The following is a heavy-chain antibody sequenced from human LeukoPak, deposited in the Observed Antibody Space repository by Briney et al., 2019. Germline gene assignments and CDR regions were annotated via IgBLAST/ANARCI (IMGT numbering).Heavy chain of an antibody. J-gene: IGHJ6*03. D-gene: IGHD1-26*01. CDR3: ARAYSGRYGLGYYYMDV. V-gene: IGHV3-21*01. CDR1: GLTFSSYS. CDR2: ISSSSSYI. Sequence: GGSLTLSCAASGLTFSSYSVKWVRQAPGRGLEWVSSISSSSSYIYYADSVKGRFTISRDNAKNSLYLQMNSLRAEDTAVYYCARAYSGRYGLGYYYMDVWGKGTTVTISS.